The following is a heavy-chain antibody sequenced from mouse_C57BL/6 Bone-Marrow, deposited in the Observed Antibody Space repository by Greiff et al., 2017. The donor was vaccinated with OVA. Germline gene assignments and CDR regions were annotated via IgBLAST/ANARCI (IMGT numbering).Heavy chain of an antibody. D-gene: IGHD2-4*01. Sequence: EVKVEESGGGLVQPGESLKLSCESNEYEFPSHDMSWVRKTPEKRLELVAAINSDGGSTYYPDTMERRFIISRDNTKKTLYLQMSSLRSEDTALYYCARRAGITTVDYAMDYWGQGTSVTVSS. CDR3: ARRAGITTVDYAMDY. CDR2: INSDGGST. J-gene: IGHJ4*01. V-gene: IGHV5-2*03. CDR1: EYEFPSHD.